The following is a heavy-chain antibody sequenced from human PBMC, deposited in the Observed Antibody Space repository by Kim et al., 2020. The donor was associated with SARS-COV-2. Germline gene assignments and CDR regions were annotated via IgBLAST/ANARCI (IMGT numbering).Heavy chain of an antibody. J-gene: IGHJ5*02. D-gene: IGHD3-3*01. CDR2: ISSNGGST. CDR3: VKGPPDSFWSGNNWFDP. CDR1: GFTFSSYA. Sequence: GGSLRLSCSASGFTFSSYAMHWVRQAPGKGLEYVSAISSNGGSTYYADSVKGRFTISRDNSKNTLYLQMSSLRAEDTAVYYCVKGPPDSFWSGNNWFDPWGQGTLVTVSS. V-gene: IGHV3-64D*09.